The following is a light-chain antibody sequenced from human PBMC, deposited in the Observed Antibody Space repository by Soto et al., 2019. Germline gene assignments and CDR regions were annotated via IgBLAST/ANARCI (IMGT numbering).Light chain of an antibody. CDR2: DAS. V-gene: IGKV3D-20*02. J-gene: IGKJ1*01. CDR1: QSVSSSY. Sequence: EIVLTQSPGTLSLSPGERATLSCRGSQSVSSSYLAWYQQKPGQAPRLLIYDASNRATGIPARFSGSGSGTDFTLTISSLEPEDFAVYYCQQRSNWPWTFGQGTKVDIK. CDR3: QQRSNWPWT.